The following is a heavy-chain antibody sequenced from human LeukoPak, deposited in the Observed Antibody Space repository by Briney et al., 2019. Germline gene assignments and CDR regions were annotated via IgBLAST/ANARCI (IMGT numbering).Heavy chain of an antibody. CDR1: GGTFSIYA. D-gene: IGHD5-24*01. J-gene: IGHJ4*02. CDR2: IIPIFGTA. CDR3: ARGRLEMATILSPYYFDY. Sequence: SVTVSFTASGGTFSIYAISWVRQAPGQRLKWMGGIIPIFGTANYAQKFQGRVTITTDESTSTAYMELSSLRSEDTAVYYCARGRLEMATILSPYYFDYWGQGTLVTVSS. V-gene: IGHV1-69*05.